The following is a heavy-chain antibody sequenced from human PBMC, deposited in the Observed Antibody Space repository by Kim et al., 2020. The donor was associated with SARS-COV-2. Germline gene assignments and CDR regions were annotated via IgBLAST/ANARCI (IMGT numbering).Heavy chain of an antibody. D-gene: IGHD6-13*01. CDR1: GFTFSDYY. Sequence: GVSLRLSCAASGFTFSDYYMSWIRQSPGKGLEWVSYISSTTSYTKYADSVKGRFTISRDNAKNSLYLQMNSQRAEDTAVYYCARVSSGSSSWYWFDPWGPGTLVTVSS. V-gene: IGHV3-11*05. CDR2: ISSTTSYT. CDR3: ARVSSGSSSWYWFDP. J-gene: IGHJ5*02.